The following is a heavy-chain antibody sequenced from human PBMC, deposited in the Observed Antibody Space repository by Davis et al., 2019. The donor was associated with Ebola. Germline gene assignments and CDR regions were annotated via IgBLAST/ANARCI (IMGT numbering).Heavy chain of an antibody. CDR3: AREVFRGGWYSDY. V-gene: IGHV3-23*01. CDR2: ISGSGGST. CDR1: GFTFSSYA. D-gene: IGHD6-19*01. Sequence: GESLKISCAASGFTFSSYAMSWVRQAPGKGLEWVSAISGSGGSTYYADSVKGRFTISRDNSKNTLYLQMNSLRAEDTAVYYCAREVFRGGWYSDYWGQGTLVTVSS. J-gene: IGHJ4*02.